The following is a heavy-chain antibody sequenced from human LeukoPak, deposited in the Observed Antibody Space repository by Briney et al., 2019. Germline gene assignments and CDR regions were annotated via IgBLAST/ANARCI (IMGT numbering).Heavy chain of an antibody. CDR2: IHPGDSDT. Sequence: GESLKISCKGSGYSFTSYWIGWVRQMPGKGLEWMGIIHPGDSDTRYSPSFQGQVTISADKFISTAYLQWSSLKASDTAMYYCASGRFRNYGGKVYYYYGMDVWGQGTTVTVSS. D-gene: IGHD4/OR15-4a*01. V-gene: IGHV5-51*01. CDR3: ASGRFRNYGGKVYYYYGMDV. CDR1: GYSFTSYW. J-gene: IGHJ6*02.